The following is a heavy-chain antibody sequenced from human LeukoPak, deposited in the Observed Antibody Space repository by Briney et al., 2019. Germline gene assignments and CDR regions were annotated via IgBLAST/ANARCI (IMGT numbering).Heavy chain of an antibody. J-gene: IGHJ3*02. D-gene: IGHD3-10*01. V-gene: IGHV3-23*01. CDR2: ISGSGGST. CDR1: GFAFRSYG. CDR3: AKFGLAGSGRYHDAFDI. Sequence: PGGSLRLSCAASGFAFRSYGMTWVRQAPGKGLEWVSAISGSGGSTYYADSVKGRSTISRDNSKNTLYLVMNSLRADDTAVYYCAKFGLAGSGRYHDAFDIWGQGTMVTVSS.